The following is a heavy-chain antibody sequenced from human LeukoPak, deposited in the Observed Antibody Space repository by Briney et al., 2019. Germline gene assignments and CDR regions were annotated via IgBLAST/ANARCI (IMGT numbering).Heavy chain of an antibody. J-gene: IGHJ6*02. Sequence: GASVKVSCKASGYTFTGYYMHGVRQAPGQGLEWMGWINPNSGGTNYAQKFQDRVTMTRDTSISTAYMELSRLRSDDTAVYYCARDELGTLYYYYGMDVWGQGTTVTVSS. D-gene: IGHD7-27*01. CDR3: ARDELGTLYYYYGMDV. CDR1: GYTFTGYY. CDR2: INPNSGGT. V-gene: IGHV1-2*02.